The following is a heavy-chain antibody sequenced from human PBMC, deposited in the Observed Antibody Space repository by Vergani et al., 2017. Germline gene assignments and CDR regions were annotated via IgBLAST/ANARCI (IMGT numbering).Heavy chain of an antibody. D-gene: IGHD4-17*01. J-gene: IGHJ5*02. Sequence: QVQLQESGPGLVKPSQTLSLTCTVSGGSISSYYWSWIRQPPGKGLEWIGYIYHSGSTYSNPSLKSRVTISVDRSKNQFSLQLSSVTAADTAVYYCAREARGYGDYVGWFDPWGQGTLVTVSS. CDR3: AREARGYGDYVGWFDP. CDR2: IYHSGST. CDR1: GGSISSYY. V-gene: IGHV4-59*12.